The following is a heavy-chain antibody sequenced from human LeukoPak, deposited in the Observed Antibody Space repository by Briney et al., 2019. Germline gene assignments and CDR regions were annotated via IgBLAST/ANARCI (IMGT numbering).Heavy chain of an antibody. J-gene: IGHJ3*02. V-gene: IGHV4-59*08. CDR1: GGSISSYY. CDR3: ARRRRITLTGRPGDGFDI. CDR2: INYSGST. Sequence: PSETLSLTCTVSGGSISSYYWSWIRQPPGKGLEWIGYINYSGSTNYNPSLKSRVSISVDTSKNQFSLMLNSVTAADTAVYYCARRRRITLTGRPGDGFDIWGQGTMVTVSS. D-gene: IGHD1-14*01.